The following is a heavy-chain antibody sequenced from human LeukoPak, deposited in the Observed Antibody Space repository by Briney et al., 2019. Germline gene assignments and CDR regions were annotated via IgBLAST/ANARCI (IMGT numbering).Heavy chain of an antibody. CDR2: IYYSGST. CDR1: GGSISGYY. D-gene: IGHD3-9*01. J-gene: IGHJ5*02. CDR3: ARAPTLNYDILTGFQYNWFDP. V-gene: IGHV4-59*01. Sequence: SETLSLTCTVSGGSISGYYWSWIRQPPGKGLEWIGYIYYSGSTNYNPSLKSRVTISVDTSKNQFSLKLSSVTAADTAVYYCARAPTLNYDILTGFQYNWFDPWGQGTLVTVSS.